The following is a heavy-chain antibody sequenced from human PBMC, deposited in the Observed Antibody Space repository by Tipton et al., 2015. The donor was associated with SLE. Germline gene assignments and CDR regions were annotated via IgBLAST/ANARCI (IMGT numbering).Heavy chain of an antibody. J-gene: IGHJ4*02. CDR3: AKVYLGELDY. D-gene: IGHD1-1*01. CDR2: ISYDGSNK. CDR1: GFTFSSYA. V-gene: IGHV3-30-3*01. Sequence: RSLRLSCAASGFTFSSYAMHWVRQAPGKGLEWVAVISYDGSNKYYADSVKGRFTISRDNSKNTLYLQMNSLRAEDTAVYYCAKVYLGELDYWGQGTLVTVSS.